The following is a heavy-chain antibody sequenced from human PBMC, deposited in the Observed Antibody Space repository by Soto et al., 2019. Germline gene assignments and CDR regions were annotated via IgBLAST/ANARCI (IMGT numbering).Heavy chain of an antibody. CDR2: IDWDDDK. CDR3: ARTLHYYDSSGYYYDY. Sequence: SGPTLVNPTQTLTLTCTFSGFSLSTSGMCVSWIRQPPGKALEWLALIDWDDDKYYSTSLKTRLTISKDTSKNQVVLTMTDMDSVDTATYYCARTLHYYDSSGYYYDYWGQGTLVTVSS. D-gene: IGHD3-22*01. CDR1: GFSLSTSGMC. J-gene: IGHJ4*02. V-gene: IGHV2-70*01.